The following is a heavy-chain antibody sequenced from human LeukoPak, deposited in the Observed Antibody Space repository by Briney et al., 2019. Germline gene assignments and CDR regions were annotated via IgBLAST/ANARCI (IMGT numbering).Heavy chain of an antibody. D-gene: IGHD2-15*01. J-gene: IGHJ6*03. Sequence: GGPLRRSCAACEFSLSFYWMSWARPAPGQGLEWVANIKEDGSEKNYVDSVKGRFTISRDNAKNSLYLQMNGLRAEDTAVYYCARDVDYYHYLDVWGKGTTVTVSS. CDR2: IKEDGSEK. CDR1: EFSLSFYW. V-gene: IGHV3-7*01. CDR3: ARDVDYYHYLDV.